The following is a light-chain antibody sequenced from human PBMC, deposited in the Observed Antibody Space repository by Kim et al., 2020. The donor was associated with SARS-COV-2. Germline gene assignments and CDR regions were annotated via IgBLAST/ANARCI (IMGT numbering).Light chain of an antibody. CDR3: QTWGTGTWM. V-gene: IGLV4-69*01. CDR2: VDSHGSH. CDR1: SGHTNYD. Sequence: QPVLTQSPSASASLGASVKLTCTLTSGHTNYDIAWHQQQPEKGTRFLMKVDSHGSHTKGDWNPGRFSGSSSGADRYLISSSVQSEDDADCYCQTWGTGTWMFGRGTKLTVL. J-gene: IGLJ3*02.